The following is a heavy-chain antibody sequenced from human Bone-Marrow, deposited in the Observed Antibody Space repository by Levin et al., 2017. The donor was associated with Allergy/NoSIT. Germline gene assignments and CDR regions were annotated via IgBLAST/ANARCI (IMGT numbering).Heavy chain of an antibody. CDR3: GRLRYEKKKDVFFRLVGQGFDP. Sequence: PSETLSLTCAVYGGSFSNYYWTWIRQPPGKGLEWIGEVNHIGSTNYNPSLKSRVTILVDTSKNQFSLKLSSVTAADTAVYFCGRLRYEKKKDVFFRLVGQGFDPWGQGTLVTVSS. CDR1: GGSFSNYY. CDR2: VNHIGST. V-gene: IGHV4-34*01. J-gene: IGHJ5*02. D-gene: IGHD3-16*02.